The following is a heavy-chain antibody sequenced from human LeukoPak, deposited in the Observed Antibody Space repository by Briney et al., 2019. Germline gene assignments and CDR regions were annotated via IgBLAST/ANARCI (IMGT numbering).Heavy chain of an antibody. Sequence: ASVRVSCKVSGYTLTELSMHWVRQAPGKGLEWMGGFDPEDGETIYAQKFQGRVTMTEDTSTNTAYMELSSLRSEDTAVYYCAGFWSGYYFNWGQGTLVTVSS. CDR1: GYTLTELS. CDR3: AGFWSGYYFN. CDR2: FDPEDGET. J-gene: IGHJ4*02. D-gene: IGHD3-3*01. V-gene: IGHV1-24*01.